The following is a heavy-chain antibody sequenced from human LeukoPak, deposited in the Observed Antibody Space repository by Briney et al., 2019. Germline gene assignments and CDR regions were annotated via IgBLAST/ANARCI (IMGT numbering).Heavy chain of an antibody. J-gene: IGHJ4*02. D-gene: IGHD5-24*01. CDR2: FYHSGST. Sequence: PSETLSLTCTVSGYSINSGHNWDWIRQPPGKGLEWVGTFYHSGSTYYNSSFKSRITISADTSKNQFSLNLISVTAADTAVYYCARRRDGYNFGSFYFDYWGQGILVTVSS. V-gene: IGHV4-38-2*02. CDR1: GYSINSGHN. CDR3: ARRRDGYNFGSFYFDY.